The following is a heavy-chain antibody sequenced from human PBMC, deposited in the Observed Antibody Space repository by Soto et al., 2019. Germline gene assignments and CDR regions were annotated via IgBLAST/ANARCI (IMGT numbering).Heavy chain of an antibody. CDR3: ARESPSNWYGPDY. D-gene: IGHD1-20*01. CDR1: GFTFSSYA. CDR2: ISYDGSNK. Sequence: PGGSLGLSCAASGFTFSSYAMPGVRQAPGKGLEWVAVISYDGSNKYYADSVKGRFTISRDNSKNTLYLQMNSLRAEDTAVYYCARESPSNWYGPDYWGQGTLVTVSS. J-gene: IGHJ4*02. V-gene: IGHV3-30-3*01.